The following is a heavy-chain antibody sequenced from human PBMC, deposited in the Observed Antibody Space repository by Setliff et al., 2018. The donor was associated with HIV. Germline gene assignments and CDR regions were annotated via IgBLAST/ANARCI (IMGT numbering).Heavy chain of an antibody. CDR2: ISYSGDT. CDR1: GGSINSTSYY. D-gene: IGHD3-22*01. CDR3: ARAPYYDYRGLAVYYFDY. V-gene: IGHV4-39*07. Sequence: SETLSLTCIVSGGSINSTSYYWGWIRQPPGQGLEWIGSISYSGDTFYNTSLKTRITISVDTSKNHLSLKVSSLTAADTAVYYCARAPYYDYRGLAVYYFDYWGQGILVTVS. J-gene: IGHJ4*02.